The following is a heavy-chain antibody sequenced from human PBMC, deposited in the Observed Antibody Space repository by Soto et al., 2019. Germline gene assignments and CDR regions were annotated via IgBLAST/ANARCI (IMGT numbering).Heavy chain of an antibody. CDR3: AIVVYRGSSSRYYYGMDV. J-gene: IGHJ6*02. CDR1: GYTFTSYA. D-gene: IGHD6-6*01. V-gene: IGHV1-3*01. Sequence: QVQLVQSGAEVKKPGASVKVSCKASGYTFTSYAMHWVRQAPGQRLEWMGWSNAGNGNTKYSQKFQGRVTITRDTSARTACMELSSLRSEDTTVYYCAIVVYRGSSSRYYYGMDVWGQGSTVTVSS. CDR2: SNAGNGNT.